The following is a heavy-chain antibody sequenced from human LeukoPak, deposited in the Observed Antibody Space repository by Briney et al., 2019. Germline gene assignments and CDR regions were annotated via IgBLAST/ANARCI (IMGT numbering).Heavy chain of an antibody. J-gene: IGHJ5*02. V-gene: IGHV4-59*01. CDR3: ARALWGQQLTNWFDP. CDR2: IYYSGST. Sequence: SETLSLTCTVSGGSISSYYWSWIRQPPGKGLEWIGYIYYSGSTNYNPSLKSRVTISVDTSKNQFSLKLSSVTAADTAVYYCARALWGQQLTNWFDPWGQGTLVTVSS. CDR1: GGSISSYY. D-gene: IGHD6-13*01.